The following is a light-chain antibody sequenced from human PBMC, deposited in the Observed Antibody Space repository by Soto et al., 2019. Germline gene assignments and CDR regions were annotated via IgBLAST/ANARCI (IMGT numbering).Light chain of an antibody. V-gene: IGKV1-27*01. CDR2: AAS. CDR3: QKYNYVPFT. J-gene: IGKJ3*01. CDR1: QGINNY. Sequence: DIQMTQSPSSLSASVGDRVTITCRASQGINNYLAWFQQKPGKIPQLLIYAASTLQSGVPSRFSGSGSGTEFTLTISSLQPEDVATYYFQKYNYVPFTFGAGTKVDIK.